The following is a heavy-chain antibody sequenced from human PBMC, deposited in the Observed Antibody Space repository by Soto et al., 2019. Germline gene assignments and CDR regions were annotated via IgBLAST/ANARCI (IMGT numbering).Heavy chain of an antibody. CDR3: VNRGGSFHYWFDP. CDR1: GGSIISSSYY. V-gene: IGHV4-39*01. Sequence: LSLTCTVSGGSIISSSYYWGWIRQPPGKGLEWIGSIYYSGSTYYNPSLKSRVTISVDTSKNQFSLKLSSVTAADTAVYYCVNRGGSFHYWFDPWGQGTLVTVSS. J-gene: IGHJ5*02. D-gene: IGHD2-15*01. CDR2: IYYSGST.